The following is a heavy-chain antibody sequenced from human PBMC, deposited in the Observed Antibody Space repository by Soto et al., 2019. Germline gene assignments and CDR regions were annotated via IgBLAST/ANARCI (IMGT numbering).Heavy chain of an antibody. Sequence: ASVKVSCKASGYTFASYDINWVRQATGQGLEWMGWMNPNSGNTGYAQKFQGRVTMTRTTSISAAYMELSSLTSEDTAVYYCARVVAGTKSYYYYYMDLWGKGTTVTV. D-gene: IGHD1-7*01. CDR2: MNPNSGNT. V-gene: IGHV1-8*02. CDR1: GYTFASYD. J-gene: IGHJ6*03. CDR3: ARVVAGTKSYYYYYMDL.